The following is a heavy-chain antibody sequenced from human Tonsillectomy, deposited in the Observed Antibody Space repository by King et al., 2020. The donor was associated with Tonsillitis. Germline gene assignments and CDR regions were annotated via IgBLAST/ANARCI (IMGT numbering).Heavy chain of an antibody. J-gene: IGHJ6*02. D-gene: IGHD3-10*01. CDR1: GGSISSSSYY. V-gene: IGHV4-39*07. CDR2: IYYSGST. Sequence: QLQESGPGLVKPSETLSLTCTVSGGSISSSSYYWGWIRQPPGKGLEWIGSIYYSGSTYYNPSLKSRVTISVDTSKNHFSLKLSSVTAADTAVYYCARRGFGEVLYYYGMDVWGQGTTVTVSS. CDR3: ARRGFGEVLYYYGMDV.